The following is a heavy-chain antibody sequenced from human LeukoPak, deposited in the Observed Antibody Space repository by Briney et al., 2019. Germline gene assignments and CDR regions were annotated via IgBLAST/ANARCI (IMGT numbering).Heavy chain of an antibody. Sequence: GGSLRFSCAASGFSFRSYTMNWVRQAPGKGLEWVSMISSSSSYIYYTDSVKGRFTISRDNAKNSLYLQMNNLRAEDTAVYYCARDDRLDVWGQGTLVTVSS. CDR1: GFSFRSYT. V-gene: IGHV3-21*01. CDR3: ARDDRLDV. CDR2: ISSSSSYI. J-gene: IGHJ4*02.